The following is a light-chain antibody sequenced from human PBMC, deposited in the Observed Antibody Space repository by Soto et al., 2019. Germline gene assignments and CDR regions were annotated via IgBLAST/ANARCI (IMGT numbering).Light chain of an antibody. CDR1: SSNIGAGYD. V-gene: IGLV1-40*01. CDR3: QSYDSSLSGRV. J-gene: IGLJ1*01. Sequence: QSVLTQPPSVSGAPGQRVTISCTGRSSNIGAGYDVHWYQQLPGTAPKLLLYGNSNRPSGVPDRFSGSKSGTSASLAITGLQAEDEADYYCQSYDSSLSGRVFGTGTKLTVL. CDR2: GNS.